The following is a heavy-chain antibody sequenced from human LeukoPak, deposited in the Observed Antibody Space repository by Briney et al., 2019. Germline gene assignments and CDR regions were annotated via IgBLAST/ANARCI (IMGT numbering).Heavy chain of an antibody. Sequence: GRSLRLSCAASGLTFSSYGMHWVRQAPGKGLEWVAVIWYDGSNKYYADSVKGRFTISRDNSKNTLYLQMNSLRAEDTAVYYCAKDQREKWELSYFDYWGQGTLVTVSS. V-gene: IGHV3-33*06. CDR2: IWYDGSNK. CDR1: GLTFSSYG. D-gene: IGHD1-26*01. J-gene: IGHJ4*02. CDR3: AKDQREKWELSYFDY.